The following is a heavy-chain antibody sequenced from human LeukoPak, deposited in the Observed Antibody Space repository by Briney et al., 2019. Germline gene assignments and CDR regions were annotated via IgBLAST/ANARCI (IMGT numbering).Heavy chain of an antibody. D-gene: IGHD4-17*01. CDR1: GGSISSSNW. V-gene: IGHV4-4*02. CDR3: ARDLIGDYATPYGFDY. CDR2: IYHSGST. Sequence: PSGTLSLTCAVSGGSISSSNWWSWVRQPPGKGLEWIGEIYHSGSTNYNPSLKSRVTISVDKSKNQFSLKLSSVTAADTAVYYCARDLIGDYATPYGFDYWGQGTLVTVTS. J-gene: IGHJ4*02.